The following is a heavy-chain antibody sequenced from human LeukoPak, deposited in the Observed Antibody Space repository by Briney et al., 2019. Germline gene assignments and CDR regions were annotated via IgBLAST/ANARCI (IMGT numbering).Heavy chain of an antibody. CDR3: ARGNGGSYWGRPEAFDI. D-gene: IGHD1-26*01. Sequence: GGSLRLSCAASGFTFSSYWMSWVRQAPGKGLEWVSVIYSGGSTYYADSVKGRFTISRDNSKNTLYLQMNSLRAEDTAVYYCARGNGGSYWGRPEAFDIWGQGTMVTVSS. J-gene: IGHJ3*02. V-gene: IGHV3-66*01. CDR2: IYSGGST. CDR1: GFTFSSYW.